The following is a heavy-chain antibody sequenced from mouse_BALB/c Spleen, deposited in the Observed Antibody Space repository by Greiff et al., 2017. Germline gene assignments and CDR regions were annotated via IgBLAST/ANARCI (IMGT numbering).Heavy chain of an antibody. CDR3: ARSGDYDVFAY. Sequence: VQLQQSGAELAKPGASVKMSCKASGYTFTSYWMHWVKQRPGQGLEWIGYINPSTGYTEYNQKFKDKATLTADKSSSTAYMQLSSLTSEDSAVYYCARSGDYDVFAYWGQGTLVTVSA. CDR1: GYTFTSYW. D-gene: IGHD2-4*01. J-gene: IGHJ3*01. V-gene: IGHV1-7*01. CDR2: INPSTGYT.